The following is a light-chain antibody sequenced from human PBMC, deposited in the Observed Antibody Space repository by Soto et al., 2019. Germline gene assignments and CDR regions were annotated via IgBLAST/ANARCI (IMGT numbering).Light chain of an antibody. CDR3: QQYCSSPRT. V-gene: IGKV3-20*01. CDR1: QSVSSSY. CDR2: GAS. J-gene: IGKJ1*01. Sequence: EIVLTQSPGTLSLSPGERATLSCRASQSVSSSYLAWYQQKPGQAPRLLIYGASSRATGIPDRFSGSGFGTDFTLTISRLEPEDFAVYYCQQYCSSPRTFGQGTKVEIK.